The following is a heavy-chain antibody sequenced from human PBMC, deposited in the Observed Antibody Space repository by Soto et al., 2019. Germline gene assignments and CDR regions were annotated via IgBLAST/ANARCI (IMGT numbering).Heavy chain of an antibody. D-gene: IGHD6-13*01. CDR1: GGTFSSYA. J-gene: IGHJ6*02. CDR2: IIPIFGTA. CDR3: ARPGRYSSSWYVLNYYYYGMDV. V-gene: IGHV1-69*13. Sequence: SVKVSCKASGGTFSSYAISWVRQAPGQGLEWMGGIIPIFGTANYAQKFQGRVTITADESTSTAYMELSSLRSEDTAVYYCARPGRYSSSWYVLNYYYYGMDVWGQGXTVTVYS.